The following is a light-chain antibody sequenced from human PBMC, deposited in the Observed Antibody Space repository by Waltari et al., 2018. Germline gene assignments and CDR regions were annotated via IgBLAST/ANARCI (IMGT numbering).Light chain of an antibody. CDR2: GAS. V-gene: IGKV3-20*01. CDR3: QQYADSPLT. CDR1: QSVSSSY. J-gene: IGKJ2*01. Sequence: EIVLTQSPGLLSLSPGERATLSCRASQSVSSSYLAWFRQRPGQAPRLLIYGASSRATCIPDRFSGSGSGTDFTLVISRLEPEDFAVYYCQQYADSPLTFGQGTSLEIK.